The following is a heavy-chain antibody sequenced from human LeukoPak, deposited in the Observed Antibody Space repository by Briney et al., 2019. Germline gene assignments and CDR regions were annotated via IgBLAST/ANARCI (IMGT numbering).Heavy chain of an antibody. CDR3: ATYYDILTGYNLFDY. Sequence: SVKVSCKASGGTFSSYAISWVRQAPGPGLEWMGGIIPIFGTTNYAQKFQDRVTITADKSTSTAYMELSSLRAEDTAVYYWATYYDILTGYNLFDYWGQGTLVTVSS. D-gene: IGHD3-9*01. V-gene: IGHV1-69*06. CDR2: IIPIFGTT. CDR1: GGTFSSYA. J-gene: IGHJ4*02.